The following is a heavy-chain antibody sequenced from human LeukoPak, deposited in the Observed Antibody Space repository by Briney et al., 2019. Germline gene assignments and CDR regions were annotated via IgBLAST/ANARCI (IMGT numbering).Heavy chain of an antibody. Sequence: SETLSLTCSVSGGSISSYYWTWIRQPPGKGLEWIGYRYYSGSTTYNPSLKSRVTISVDTSKSQFSLKLISVTAADTAIYYCARVRGDFETDWGQGTLVTVST. V-gene: IGHV4-59*01. CDR2: RYYSGST. D-gene: IGHD3-16*01. J-gene: IGHJ1*01. CDR3: ARVRGDFETD. CDR1: GGSISSYY.